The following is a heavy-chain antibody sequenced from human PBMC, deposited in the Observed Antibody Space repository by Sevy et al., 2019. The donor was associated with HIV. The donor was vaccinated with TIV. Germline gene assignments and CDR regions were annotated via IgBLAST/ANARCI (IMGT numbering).Heavy chain of an antibody. V-gene: IGHV1-18*01. CDR3: ARGRYYGSGSHSNWFDP. D-gene: IGHD3-10*01. CDR2: ISAYNGNT. J-gene: IGHJ5*02. CDR1: GYTFTSYG. Sequence: ASVKVSCKASGYTFTSYGISWVRQAPGQGLEWMGWISAYNGNTNYAQKLQGRVTMTTDTSTSTAYMELRSLRSDDTAVYYCARGRYYGSGSHSNWFDPWGQGTLVTVSS.